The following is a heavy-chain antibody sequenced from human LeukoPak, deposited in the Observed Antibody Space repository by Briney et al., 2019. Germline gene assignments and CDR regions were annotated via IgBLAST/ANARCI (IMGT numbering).Heavy chain of an antibody. CDR3: AKNRWAARIIIDAFDI. V-gene: IGHV3-11*03. CDR2: ISGSSSYT. D-gene: IGHD6-6*01. Sequence: GGSLRLSCAAPGFTFSDYYMSWIRQAPGKGLEWVSYISGSSSYTKYADSVKGRFTISRDNANNSLYLQMNSLKVEDTAVYYCAKNRWAARIIIDAFDIWGPGTMVTVSS. CDR1: GFTFSDYY. J-gene: IGHJ3*02.